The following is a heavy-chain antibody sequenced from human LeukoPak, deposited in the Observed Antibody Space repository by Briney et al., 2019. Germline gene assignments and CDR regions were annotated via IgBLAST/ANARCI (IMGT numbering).Heavy chain of an antibody. CDR3: ARVPRYCSGGSCRASSFDY. J-gene: IGHJ4*02. Sequence: GESLKISCKGSGYSFTSYWIGWVRQMPGKGLEWMGIIYPGDSDTRYSPSFQGQVTISADKSISTAYLQWSSLKASDTAMYYRARVPRYCSGGSCRASSFDYWGQGTLVTVSS. D-gene: IGHD2-15*01. V-gene: IGHV5-51*01. CDR1: GYSFTSYW. CDR2: IYPGDSDT.